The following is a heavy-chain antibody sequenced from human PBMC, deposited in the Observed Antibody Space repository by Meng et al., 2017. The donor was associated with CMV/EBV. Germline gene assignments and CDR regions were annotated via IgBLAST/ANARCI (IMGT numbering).Heavy chain of an antibody. J-gene: IGHJ6*02. D-gene: IGHD3-3*01. V-gene: IGHV1-69*10. Sequence: SVKVSCKASGGTFSSYAINWVRQAPGQGLEWMGGIIPILGIANYAQKFQGRVTITADKSTSTAYMELSSLRSEDTAVYYCARVPRVLRFLEWLSSSPDYYYYYGMDVWGQGTTVTVSS. CDR3: ARVPRVLRFLEWLSSSPDYYYYYGMDV. CDR2: IIPILGIA. CDR1: GGTFSSYA.